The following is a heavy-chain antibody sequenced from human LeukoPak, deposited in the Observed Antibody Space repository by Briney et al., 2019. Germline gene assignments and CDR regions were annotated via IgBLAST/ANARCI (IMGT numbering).Heavy chain of an antibody. CDR2: IIPIFGTA. D-gene: IGHD3-9*01. Sequence: SVKVSCKASGGTFSSYAISWVRQAPGQGLEWMGGIIPIFGTANYAQKFQGRVTITADESTSTAYMELSSLRSGDTAVYYCARDRAYDILTGSYYYGMDVWGQGTTVTVSS. CDR3: ARDRAYDILTGSYYYGMDV. V-gene: IGHV1-69*13. J-gene: IGHJ6*02. CDR1: GGTFSSYA.